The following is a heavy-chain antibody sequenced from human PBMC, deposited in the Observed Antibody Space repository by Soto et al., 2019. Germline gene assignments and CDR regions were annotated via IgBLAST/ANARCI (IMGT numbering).Heavy chain of an antibody. CDR1: GGSIYRSGYY. D-gene: IGHD2-15*01. CDR2: IDYNGVT. CDR3: GKVLVGATGHTDSDS. V-gene: IGHV4-39*01. J-gene: IGHJ4*02. Sequence: TSETLSLTCTVSGGSIYRSGYYWGWSRQPPGRGLEWIGNIDYNGVTYSNPSLKSRVTISRDTSKNQFSLKLTSVTAADTALYYCGKVLVGATGHTDSDSWGPGTLVTVSS.